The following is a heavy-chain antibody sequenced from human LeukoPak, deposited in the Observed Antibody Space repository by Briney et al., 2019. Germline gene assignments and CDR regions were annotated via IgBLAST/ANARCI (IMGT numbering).Heavy chain of an antibody. V-gene: IGHV3-43*01. CDR3: AKDSSSGSLDI. CDR1: GFTFSSYS. J-gene: IGHJ3*02. D-gene: IGHD3-22*01. Sequence: GGSLRLSCAASGFTFSSYSMHWVRQAPGKGLEWVSLISCGGGSTYYADSVKGRFTISRDNSKNSLYLQMNSLRTEDTALYYCAKDSSSGSLDIWGQGTMVTVSS. CDR2: ISCGGGST.